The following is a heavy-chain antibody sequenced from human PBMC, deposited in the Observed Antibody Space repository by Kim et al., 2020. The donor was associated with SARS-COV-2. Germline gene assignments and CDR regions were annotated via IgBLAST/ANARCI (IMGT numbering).Heavy chain of an antibody. CDR1: GFTLSSYA. J-gene: IGHJ2*01. CDR3: ARGGFRYDSSGLWYFDL. V-gene: IGHV3-30*04. D-gene: IGHD3-22*01. CDR2: ISYDGSDK. Sequence: GGSLRLSCAASGFTLSSYAMHWVRQAPGKGLEWVAVISYDGSDKYYADSVKGRFTVSRDNSKSTLYLQMNSLRAEDTAVYYCARGGFRYDSSGLWYFDLWGRGTLVTVSS.